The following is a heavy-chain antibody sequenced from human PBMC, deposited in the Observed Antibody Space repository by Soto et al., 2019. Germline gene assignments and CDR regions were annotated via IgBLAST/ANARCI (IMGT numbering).Heavy chain of an antibody. Sequence: SETLSLTCSVSGGSISTSRSYWAWIRQPPGKGLEWLANIFYSGSTFYNPSLASRVSVSVDTSKNEFSLKLSSVTAADTAVYYCARGVLARPSRIAARGRNNWFDPWGQGTLVTVSS. CDR2: IFYSGST. J-gene: IGHJ5*02. V-gene: IGHV4-39*01. CDR1: GGSISTSRSY. D-gene: IGHD6-6*01. CDR3: ARGVLARPSRIAARGRNNWFDP.